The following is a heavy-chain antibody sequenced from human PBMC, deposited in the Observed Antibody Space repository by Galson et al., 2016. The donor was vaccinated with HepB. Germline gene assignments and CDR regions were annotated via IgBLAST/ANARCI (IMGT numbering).Heavy chain of an antibody. CDR3: ARGDSTGWDYLDS. CDR2: ISSSGTTI. Sequence: SLRLSCAASGFTFSRYEMNWVRQAPGKGLKWVSYISSSGTTIYYADSVKGRFTISRDNAWNSLYLQMNGLRPEDTAVYFCARGDSTGWDYLDSWGQGNLVTVSS. CDR1: GFTFSRYE. V-gene: IGHV3-48*03. J-gene: IGHJ4*02. D-gene: IGHD6-19*01.